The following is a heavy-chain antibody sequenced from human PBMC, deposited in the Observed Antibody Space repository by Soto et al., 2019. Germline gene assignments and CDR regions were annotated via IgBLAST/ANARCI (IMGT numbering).Heavy chain of an antibody. J-gene: IGHJ6*03. V-gene: IGHV1-69*04. CDR3: AREEYYRSSHYYYYYYMDV. CDR2: IIPILGIA. CDR1: GGTFSSYT. D-gene: IGHD6-6*01. Sequence: ASVKVSCKASGGTFSSYTISWVRQAPGQGLEWMGRIIPILGIANYAQKFQGRVTITADKSTSTAYMELSSLRSEDTAVYYCAREEYYRSSHYYYYYYMDVWGKGTTVTVSS.